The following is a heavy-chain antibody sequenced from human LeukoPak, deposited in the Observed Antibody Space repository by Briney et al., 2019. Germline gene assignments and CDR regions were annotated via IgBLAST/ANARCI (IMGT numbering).Heavy chain of an antibody. V-gene: IGHV1-69*13. Sequence: SVRVSYKASGGTFSSYAISWVRQAPGQGLEWMGGIIPIFGTANYAQKFQGRVTITADESTSSAYMELSSPRSEDTVVYYCVRGGIGCSGGSCYSGILFHPRYYYYYMDVWGKGTTVTVSS. J-gene: IGHJ6*03. CDR2: IIPIFGTA. CDR1: GGTFSSYA. CDR3: VRGGIGCSGGSCYSGILFHPRYYYYYMDV. D-gene: IGHD2-15*01.